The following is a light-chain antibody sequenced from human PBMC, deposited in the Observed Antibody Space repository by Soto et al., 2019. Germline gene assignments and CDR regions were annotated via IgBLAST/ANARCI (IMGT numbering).Light chain of an antibody. Sequence: EIVMTQSPATLSVSPGERATLSCRASQSVSSFLAWYQQKPGQAPRLLIYDASTRATGVPARFSGSGSGTEFTLTISSLQSEDFAVYYCQQCNDWPLITFGQGTRLEAK. CDR3: QQCNDWPLIT. CDR2: DAS. CDR1: QSVSSF. J-gene: IGKJ5*01. V-gene: IGKV3-15*01.